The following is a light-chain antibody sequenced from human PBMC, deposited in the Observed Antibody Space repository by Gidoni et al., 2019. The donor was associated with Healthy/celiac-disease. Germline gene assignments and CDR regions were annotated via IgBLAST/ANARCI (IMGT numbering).Light chain of an antibody. CDR1: QSVSSSY. CDR3: QQYGSSPQT. V-gene: IGKV3-20*01. Sequence: SCRASQSVSSSYLAWYQQKPGQAPRLLIYGASSRATGIPDRFSGSGSGTDFTLTISRLEPEDFAVYYCQQYGSSPQTFXGXTKVEIK. J-gene: IGKJ4*01. CDR2: GAS.